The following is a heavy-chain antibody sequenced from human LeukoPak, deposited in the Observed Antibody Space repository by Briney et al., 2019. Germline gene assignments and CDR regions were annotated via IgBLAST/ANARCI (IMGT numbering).Heavy chain of an antibody. CDR2: IIPILGIA. Sequence: SVKVSCTASGGTFSSYAISWVRQAPGQGLEWMGRIIPILGIANYAQKFQGRVTITADKSTSTAYMELSSLRSEDTAVYYCARGLGVVVPAAKGGPAPYYYYGMDVWGQGTTVTVSS. CDR1: GGTFSSYA. CDR3: ARGLGVVVPAAKGGPAPYYYYGMDV. V-gene: IGHV1-69*04. D-gene: IGHD2-2*01. J-gene: IGHJ6*02.